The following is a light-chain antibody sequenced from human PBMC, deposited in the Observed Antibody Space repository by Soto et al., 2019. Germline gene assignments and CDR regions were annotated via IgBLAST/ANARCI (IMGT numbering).Light chain of an antibody. CDR2: GAS. CDR3: QQYGSSSWS. CDR1: QSVSSSY. V-gene: IGKV3-20*01. J-gene: IGKJ1*01. Sequence: EIVLTQSPGTLSLSPGERATLSCRASQSVSSSYLAWYQQKPGQAPRLLIYGASSRATGTPDRFSGSGSETDFTLTISRLGPEDFAVYYCQQYGSSSWSFGQGTKVEIK.